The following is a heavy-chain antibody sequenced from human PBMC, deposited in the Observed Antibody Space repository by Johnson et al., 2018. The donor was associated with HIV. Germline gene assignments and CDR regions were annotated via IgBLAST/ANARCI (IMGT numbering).Heavy chain of an antibody. CDR2: ISSGGSTI. CDR3: AREGVGVNAFDI. D-gene: IGHD1-26*01. V-gene: IGHV3-48*03. CDR1: GFTFGSYV. Sequence: VQLVESGGGLVQPGGSLRLSCAASGFTFGSYVMSWVRQAPGKGLEWVSSISSGGSTIYYAASLMGRFTISRDNAKNSLYLQMGSLRAEDMAVYYCAREGVGVNAFDIWGQGTMVTVSS. J-gene: IGHJ3*02.